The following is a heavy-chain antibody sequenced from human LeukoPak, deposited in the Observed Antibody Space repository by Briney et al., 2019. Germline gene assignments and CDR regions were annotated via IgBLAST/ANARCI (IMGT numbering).Heavy chain of an antibody. CDR2: INYSGRT. CDR1: DDSISSNRYF. Sequence: SETRSLTCTISDDSISSNRYFWAWIRQPPWKGLEWVASINYSGRTYYNPSLSSRLTISIDTAKRQFSLKLTSLTAADTALYYCARDIDAVGALLDFWGQGTLVTVSS. J-gene: IGHJ4*02. D-gene: IGHD1-26*01. CDR3: ARDIDAVGALLDF. V-gene: IGHV4-39*07.